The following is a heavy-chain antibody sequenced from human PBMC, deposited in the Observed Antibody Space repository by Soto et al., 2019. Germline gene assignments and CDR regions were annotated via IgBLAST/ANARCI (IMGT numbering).Heavy chain of an antibody. CDR3: ARGLILGYCSSTSCRYYGMDV. J-gene: IGHJ6*02. D-gene: IGHD2-2*01. Sequence: SVKVSCKASGGTFSSYAISWVRQAPGQGLEWMGGIIPIFGTANYAQKFQGRVTITADKSTSTAYMELSSLRSEDTAVYYCARGLILGYCSSTSCRYYGMDVWGQGTTVTVSS. CDR2: IIPIFGTA. V-gene: IGHV1-69*06. CDR1: GGTFSSYA.